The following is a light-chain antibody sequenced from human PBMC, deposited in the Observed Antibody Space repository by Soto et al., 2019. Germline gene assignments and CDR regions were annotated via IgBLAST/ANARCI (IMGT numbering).Light chain of an antibody. CDR2: DAS. V-gene: IGKV3-20*01. CDR3: QQYGRSPYT. Sequence: EIVLTQSPGALSLSPGERATLSCRASQTASSSHLAWYQQKPCQAPRLLIYDASSRATGISDRFSGSGSGTDFTLTISRLESEDFAVYYCQQYGRSPYTFGQGTKVDIK. CDR1: QTASSSH. J-gene: IGKJ2*01.